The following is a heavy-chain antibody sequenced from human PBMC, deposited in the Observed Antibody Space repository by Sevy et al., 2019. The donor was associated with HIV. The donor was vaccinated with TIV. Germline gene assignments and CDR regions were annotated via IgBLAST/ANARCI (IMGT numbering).Heavy chain of an antibody. CDR2: ISGSSNYI. Sequence: GGSLRLSCAASGFTFTTYTMNWVRQAPGKGLEWDSSISGSSNYIYYEDSLKGRFTISRDNAKNSLYLQMNSLRAEDTAVYYCARPYGSGSWEAFDIWGQGTMVTVSS. V-gene: IGHV3-21*01. J-gene: IGHJ3*02. D-gene: IGHD3-10*01. CDR3: ARPYGSGSWEAFDI. CDR1: GFTFTTYT.